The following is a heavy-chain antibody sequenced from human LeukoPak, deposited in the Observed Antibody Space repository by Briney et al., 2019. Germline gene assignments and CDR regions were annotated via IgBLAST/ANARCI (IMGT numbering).Heavy chain of an antibody. CDR1: GGSISSSSYY. J-gene: IGHJ6*03. CDR2: INHSGST. CDR3: ARRTVTTSRRYYYYYMDV. V-gene: IGHV4-39*07. Sequence: SETLSLTCTVSGGSISSSSYYWGWIRQPPGKGLEWIGEINHSGSTNYNPSLKSRVTISVDTPKNQFSLKLSSVTAADTAVYYCARRTVTTSRRYYYYYMDVWGKGTTVTVSS. D-gene: IGHD4-17*01.